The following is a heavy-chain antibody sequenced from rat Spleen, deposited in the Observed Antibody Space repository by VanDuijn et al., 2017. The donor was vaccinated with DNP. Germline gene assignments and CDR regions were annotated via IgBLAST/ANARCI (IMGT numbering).Heavy chain of an antibody. CDR1: GFTFSDFG. Sequence: EVQLVDSGGGLVQPGRSLKLSCAASGFTFSDFGMHWIRQAPTKGLEWVASIGPGGYTYYRDSVKGRFTISRDNAKSTLFLQMDSLRSEDTATYYCVSGNFDYWGQGVTVTVSS. D-gene: IGHD1-1*01. CDR3: VSGNFDY. J-gene: IGHJ2*01. V-gene: IGHV5-19*01. CDR2: IGPGGYT.